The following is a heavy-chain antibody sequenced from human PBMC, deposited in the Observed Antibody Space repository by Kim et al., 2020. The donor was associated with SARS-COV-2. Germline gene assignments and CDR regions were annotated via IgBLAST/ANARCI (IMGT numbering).Heavy chain of an antibody. J-gene: IGHJ4*02. CDR3: ARGMGLDY. D-gene: IGHD3-16*01. Sequence: SETLSLTCAVYGGSFSGYYWSWIRQPPGKGLEWIGEINHSGSTNYNPSLKSRVTISVDTSKNQFSLKLSSVTAADTAVYYCARGMGLDYWGQGTLVTVSS. CDR2: INHSGST. V-gene: IGHV4-34*01. CDR1: GGSFSGYY.